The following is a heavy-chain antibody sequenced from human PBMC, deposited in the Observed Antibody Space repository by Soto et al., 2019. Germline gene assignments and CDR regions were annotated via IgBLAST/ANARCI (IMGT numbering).Heavy chain of an antibody. V-gene: IGHV3-74*01. CDR3: ARDYYDSSGYWALFDY. Sequence: GGSLRLSCAASGFTFSSYWIHWVRQAPGKGLEWVSRMNMDGNRISYVDSVKGRFTISRDNAKNSLYLQMNSLRAEDTAVYYCARDYYDSSGYWALFDYWGQGTLVTVSS. D-gene: IGHD3-22*01. J-gene: IGHJ4*02. CDR2: MNMDGNRI. CDR1: GFTFSSYW.